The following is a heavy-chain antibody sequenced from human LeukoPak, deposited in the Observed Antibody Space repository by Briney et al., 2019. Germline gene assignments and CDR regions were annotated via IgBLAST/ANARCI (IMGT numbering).Heavy chain of an antibody. CDR1: GFTFSSYS. J-gene: IGHJ4*02. D-gene: IGHD6-13*01. CDR2: ISSSSSYI. Sequence: GGSPRLSCAASGFTFSSYSMNRVRQAPGKGLEWVSSISSSSSYIYYADSVKGRFTISRDNAKNSLYLQMNSLRAEDTAVYYCARDRGIAAAGTVFDYWGQGTLVTVSS. V-gene: IGHV3-21*01. CDR3: ARDRGIAAAGTVFDY.